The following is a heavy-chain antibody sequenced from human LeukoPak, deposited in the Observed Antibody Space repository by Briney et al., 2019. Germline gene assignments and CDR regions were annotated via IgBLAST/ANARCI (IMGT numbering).Heavy chain of an antibody. V-gene: IGHV1-2*02. CDR2: INPNSGGT. J-gene: IGHJ4*02. D-gene: IGHD3-3*01. Sequence: GASVKVSCKASGYTFTGYYMHWVRQAPGQGLEWMGWINPNSGGTNYAQKFQGRVTMTRDTPISTAYMELSRLTSDDTAVYYCARDLGYSRRYYDFSDWGQGTLVTVSS. CDR3: ARDLGYSRRYYDFSD. CDR1: GYTFTGYY.